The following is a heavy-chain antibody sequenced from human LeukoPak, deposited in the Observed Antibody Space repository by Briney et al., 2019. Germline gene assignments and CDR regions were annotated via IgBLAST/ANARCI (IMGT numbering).Heavy chain of an antibody. CDR2: IYYSGST. V-gene: IGHV4-59*08. D-gene: IGHD1-26*01. CDR1: GGSISGHY. Sequence: KSSETLSLTCTLSGGSISGHYWSWIRQPPGKGLEWIGHIYYSGSTNYNPSLKSRVTMSVDTSKNQFSLKVTSVTAADTAVYYCARRGESYGVNWLDPWGQGLLVTVSS. J-gene: IGHJ5*02. CDR3: ARRGESYGVNWLDP.